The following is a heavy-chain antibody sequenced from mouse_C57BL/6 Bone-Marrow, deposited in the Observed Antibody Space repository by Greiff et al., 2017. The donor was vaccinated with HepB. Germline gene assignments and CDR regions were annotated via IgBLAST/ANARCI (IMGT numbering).Heavy chain of an antibody. D-gene: IGHD1-1*01. CDR2: INPYNGGT. J-gene: IGHJ4*01. V-gene: IGHV1-19*01. CDR1: GYTFTDYY. CDR3: ARRGYYGSSYYYAMDY. Sequence: EVQLQQSGPVLVKPGASVKMSCKASGYTFTDYYMNWVKQSHGKSLEWIGVINPYNGGTSYNQKFKGKATLTVDKSSSTAYMELNSLTSEDSAVYYCARRGYYGSSYYYAMDYWGQGTSVTVSS.